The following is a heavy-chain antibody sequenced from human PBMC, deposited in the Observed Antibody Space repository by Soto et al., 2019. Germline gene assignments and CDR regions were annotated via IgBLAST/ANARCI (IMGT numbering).Heavy chain of an antibody. D-gene: IGHD4-17*01. CDR1: GGTFSSHT. Sequence: QDQLVQSGAEVKKPGSSVKVSCKASGGTFSSHTFSWVRQAPGQGLEWMGRIIPAFGTATYAQKFQGRVTMTAHESATTVYMELNSLRSEDSAVYCCARTDFGAYWNLALWGRGTRVNVSS. V-gene: IGHV1-69*08. CDR2: IIPAFGTA. J-gene: IGHJ2*01. CDR3: ARTDFGAYWNLAL.